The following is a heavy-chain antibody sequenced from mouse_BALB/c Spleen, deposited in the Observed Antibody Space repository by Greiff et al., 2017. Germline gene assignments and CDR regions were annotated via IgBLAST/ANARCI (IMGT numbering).Heavy chain of an antibody. D-gene: IGHD2-3*01. J-gene: IGHJ3*01. CDR3: TRGYIYDGYWFAY. CDR1: GYTFTSYY. Sequence: VQLQQSGAELVKPGASVKLSCKASGYTFTSYYLYWVKQRPGQGLEWIGEINPSNGGTNFNEKFKSKATLTVDKSSSTAYMQLSSLTSEDSAVYYCTRGYIYDGYWFAYWGQGTLVTVSA. CDR2: INPSNGGT. V-gene: IGHV1S81*02.